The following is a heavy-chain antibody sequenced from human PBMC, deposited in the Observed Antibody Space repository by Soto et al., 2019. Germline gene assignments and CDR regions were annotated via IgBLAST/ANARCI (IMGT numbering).Heavy chain of an antibody. CDR3: ARDLALNWDGAFDI. CDR1: GGSISSYY. Sequence: SETLSLTCTVSGGSISSYYWSWIRQPPGKGLEWIGYIYYSGSTNYNPSLKSRVTISVDTSKNQFSLKLSSVTAADTAVYYCARDLALNWDGAFDIWGQGTMVTVS. V-gene: IGHV4-59*01. CDR2: IYYSGST. D-gene: IGHD7-27*01. J-gene: IGHJ3*02.